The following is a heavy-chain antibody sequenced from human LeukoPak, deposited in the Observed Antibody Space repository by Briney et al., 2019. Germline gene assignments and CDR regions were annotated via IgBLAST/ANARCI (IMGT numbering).Heavy chain of an antibody. CDR3: ARVGYTSYYYYGMDV. D-gene: IGHD6-13*01. J-gene: IGHJ6*02. V-gene: IGHV3-64*01. CDR2: ISSNGGST. Sequence: GSLRLSCAASGFTFSSYAMHWVRQAPGKGLEYVSAISSNGGSTYYANSVKGRFTISRDNSKNTLYLQMGSLRAEDMAVYYCARVGYTSYYYYGMDVWGQGTTVTVSS. CDR1: GFTFSSYA.